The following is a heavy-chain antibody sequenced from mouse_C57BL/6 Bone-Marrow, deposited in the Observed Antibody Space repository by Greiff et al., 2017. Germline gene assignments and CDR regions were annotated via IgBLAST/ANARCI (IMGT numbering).Heavy chain of an antibody. CDR1: GFNIKDDY. Sequence: VQLQQSGAELVRPGASVKLSCTASGFNIKDDYMHWVKQRPEQGLEWIGWIDPENGDTEYASKFQGKATITADTSSNTAYLQLSSLTSEDTAVYYCTKGLTTFDDWGQGTTRTVSS. CDR3: TKGLTTFDD. J-gene: IGHJ2*01. D-gene: IGHD2-12*01. V-gene: IGHV14-4*01. CDR2: IDPENGDT.